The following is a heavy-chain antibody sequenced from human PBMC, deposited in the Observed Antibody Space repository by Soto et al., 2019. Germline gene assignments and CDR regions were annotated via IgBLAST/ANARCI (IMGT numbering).Heavy chain of an antibody. CDR2: VSYDGSNK. CDR1: GFTFTSNP. Sequence: QVQLVESGGGVVQPGRSLRLSCAASGFTFTSNPMHWVRQAPGKGLERGAVVSYDGSNKYYADSVKGRFTISRDNSKNTLSLQMNSLRAEDTAVYFCARDPNPAAAAYYYHYGMDVWGQGTTVTVSS. CDR3: ARDPNPAAAAYYYHYGMDV. V-gene: IGHV3-30-3*01. D-gene: IGHD6-13*01. J-gene: IGHJ6*02.